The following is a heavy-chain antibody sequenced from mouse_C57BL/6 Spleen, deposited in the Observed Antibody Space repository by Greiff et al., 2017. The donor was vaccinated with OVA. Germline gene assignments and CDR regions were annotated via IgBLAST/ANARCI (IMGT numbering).Heavy chain of an antibody. J-gene: IGHJ2*01. Sequence: EVKLMESGGGLVKPGGSLKLSCAASGFTFSSYAMSWVRQTPEKRLEWVATISDGGSYTYYPDNVKGRFTISRDNAKNNLYLQMSHLKSEDTAMYYCARESYDGYTTGGFDYWGQGTTLTVSS. V-gene: IGHV5-4*01. CDR2: ISDGGSYT. CDR1: GFTFSSYA. CDR3: ARESYDGYTTGGFDY. D-gene: IGHD2-3*01.